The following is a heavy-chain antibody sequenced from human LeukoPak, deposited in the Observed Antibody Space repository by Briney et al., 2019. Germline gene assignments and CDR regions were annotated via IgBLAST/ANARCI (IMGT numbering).Heavy chain of an antibody. D-gene: IGHD3-10*01. CDR1: GFTFSNYN. CDR2: ISSTSSYI. Sequence: GGSLKLSCAASGFTFSNYNFYWVRQAPGKGLEWVSSISSTSSYIYYADSMKGRFTIFRDNAKNSLYLQMNSLRAEDTAVYYCARALWSGPVYYGMDVWGQGTTVTVSS. CDR3: ARALWSGPVYYGMDV. V-gene: IGHV3-21*01. J-gene: IGHJ6*02.